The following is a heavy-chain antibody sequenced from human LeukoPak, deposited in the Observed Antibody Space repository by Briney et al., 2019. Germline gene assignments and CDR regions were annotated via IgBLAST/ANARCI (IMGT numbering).Heavy chain of an antibody. CDR2: VIPMFGTE. V-gene: IGHV1-69*13. CDR1: GGTFSNYA. J-gene: IGHJ3*02. CDR3: ARQWADGFDM. Sequence: ASVKVSCKASGGTFSNYAISWVRQAPGQGLEWMGGVIPMFGTENYAQKFQSRVTITADESTSTIYMDLSSLRSEDTAVYYCARQWADGFDMWGQGTMVTVSS. D-gene: IGHD1-26*01.